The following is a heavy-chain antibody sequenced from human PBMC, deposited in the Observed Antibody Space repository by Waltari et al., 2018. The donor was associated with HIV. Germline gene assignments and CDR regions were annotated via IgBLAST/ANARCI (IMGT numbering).Heavy chain of an antibody. CDR2: ILYDGSQR. CDR1: GFTFDTSG. D-gene: IGHD3-16*01. CDR3: AKDQGRYYFGMDV. V-gene: IGHV3-30*18. Sequence: QVQLVESGGGVVQPGRSRRLSCAASGFTFDTSGMHWVRQAPGKGLEWVAVILYDGSQRYYADSVKGRFIISRDNSKNMLYLQMNSLRVEDTATYYCAKDQGRYYFGMDVWGQGTTVTVSS. J-gene: IGHJ6*02.